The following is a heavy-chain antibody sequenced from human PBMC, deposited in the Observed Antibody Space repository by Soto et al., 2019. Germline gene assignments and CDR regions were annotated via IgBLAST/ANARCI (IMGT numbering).Heavy chain of an antibody. J-gene: IGHJ4*02. D-gene: IGHD1-7*01. CDR1: GFTFSSYA. CDR3: AKDPTGTTRNFDY. Sequence: GGPLRLSCAASGFTFSSYAMSWVRQAPGKGLEWVSAISGSGGNTYYADSVKGRFTISRDNSKNTLYLQMNSLRAEDTAVYYCAKDPTGTTRNFDYWGQGTLVTVSS. V-gene: IGHV3-23*01. CDR2: ISGSGGNT.